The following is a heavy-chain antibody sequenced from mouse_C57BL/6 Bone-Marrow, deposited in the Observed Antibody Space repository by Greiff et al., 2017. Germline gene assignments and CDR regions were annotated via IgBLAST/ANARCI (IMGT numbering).Heavy chain of an antibody. CDR3: TRPSAGDY. V-gene: IGHV1-5*01. Sequence: VQLQQSGTVLARPGASVKMSCKTSGSTFTSYWMHWVKQRPGQGLAWIGAIYPGNSDTSYNQQFTGKAKLTAVTSASAAYMALSSLTKEDSEVYYGTRPSAGDYWGQGTSVTVSS. J-gene: IGHJ4*01. CDR1: GSTFTSYW. CDR2: IYPGNSDT.